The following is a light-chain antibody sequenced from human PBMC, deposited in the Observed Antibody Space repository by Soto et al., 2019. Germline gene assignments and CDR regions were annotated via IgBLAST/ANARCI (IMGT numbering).Light chain of an antibody. CDR3: QQRSNWLT. V-gene: IGKV3-11*01. J-gene: IGKJ4*01. Sequence: ESVLTQSPATMPLSPVKRATLSCRASQSVSSYLAWYQQKPGQAPRPLIYDASNRATGIPARFSGSGSGTDFTLTISSLEPEDFAVYYCQQRSNWLTFGGGIKVDIK. CDR1: QSVSSY. CDR2: DAS.